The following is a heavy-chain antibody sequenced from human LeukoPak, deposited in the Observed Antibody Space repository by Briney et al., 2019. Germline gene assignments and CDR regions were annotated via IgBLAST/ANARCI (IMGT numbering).Heavy chain of an antibody. CDR1: GGTFSSYA. Sequence: ASVKVSCKASGGTFSSYAISWVRQAPGQGPEWMGWIQPKSGGTIYAQRFQGRVTMTRDRSISTAYMELSSLRYDDTAVYYCARRYCSGGSCIPDYWGQGTLVTVSS. V-gene: IGHV1-2*02. D-gene: IGHD2-15*01. CDR3: ARRYCSGGSCIPDY. J-gene: IGHJ4*02. CDR2: IQPKSGGT.